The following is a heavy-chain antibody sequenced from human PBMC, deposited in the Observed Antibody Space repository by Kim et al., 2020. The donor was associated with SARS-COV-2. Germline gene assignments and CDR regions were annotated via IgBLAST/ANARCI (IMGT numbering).Heavy chain of an antibody. D-gene: IGHD3-3*01. CDR1: GGSISSYY. Sequence: SETLSLTCTVSGGSISSYYWSWIRQPPGKGLEWIGYIYYSGSTNYNPSLKSRVTISVDTSKNQFSLKLSSVTAADTAVYYCAGSQHDFWSGFYRFDYYYGMDVWGQGTTVTVSS. CDR3: AGSQHDFWSGFYRFDYYYGMDV. V-gene: IGHV4-59*01. J-gene: IGHJ6*02. CDR2: IYYSGST.